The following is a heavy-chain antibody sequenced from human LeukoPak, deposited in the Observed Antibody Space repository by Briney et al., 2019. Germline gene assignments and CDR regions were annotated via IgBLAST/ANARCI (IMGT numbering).Heavy chain of an antibody. CDR1: GFTFSSYS. V-gene: IGHV3-21*01. CDR2: ISPSCSYI. CDR3: ARGCGGNCYLNDY. D-gene: IGHD2-15*01. Sequence: PGGSLRLSCAASGFTFSSYSINWVRQAPGKGLEWVSSISPSCSYIYYADSVKGRFTVSRDNAKNSLYLQMNSLRAEDTAVYYCARGCGGNCYLNDYWGQGTLVTVSS. J-gene: IGHJ4*02.